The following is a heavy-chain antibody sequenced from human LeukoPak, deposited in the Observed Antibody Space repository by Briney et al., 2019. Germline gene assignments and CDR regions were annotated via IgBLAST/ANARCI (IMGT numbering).Heavy chain of an antibody. CDR1: GGSISSGSYY. Sequence: SETLSLTCTVSGGSISSGSYYWSWIRQPAGKELEWIGRIYTSGSTNYNPSLKSRVTISVDTSKNQFSLKLSSVTAADTAVYYCARVGGYYDSSGYYYWGQGTLVTVSS. J-gene: IGHJ4*02. D-gene: IGHD3-22*01. V-gene: IGHV4-61*02. CDR3: ARVGGYYDSSGYYY. CDR2: IYTSGST.